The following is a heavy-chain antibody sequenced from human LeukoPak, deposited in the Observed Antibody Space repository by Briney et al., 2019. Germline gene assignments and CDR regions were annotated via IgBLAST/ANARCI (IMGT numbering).Heavy chain of an antibody. J-gene: IGHJ3*02. CDR1: GFTFSSYG. Sequence: GGTLRLSCAASGFTFSSYGMSWVRQAPGKGLEWVSAISGSGGSTYYADSVKGQFTISRDNSKNTLYLQMNSLRAEDTAVYYCAKERVTYCSGGSCPEYAFDIWGQGTMVTVSS. CDR2: ISGSGGST. CDR3: AKERVTYCSGGSCPEYAFDI. D-gene: IGHD2-15*01. V-gene: IGHV3-23*01.